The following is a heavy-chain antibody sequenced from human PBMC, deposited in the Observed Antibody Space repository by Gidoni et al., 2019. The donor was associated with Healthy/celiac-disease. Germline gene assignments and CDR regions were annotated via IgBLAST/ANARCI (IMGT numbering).Heavy chain of an antibody. Sequence: EVQLVESGRGLVKPGGSLRLSCAASGFTFSNAWMSWVRQAPGKGMEWVGRIKSKTDGGTTDYAAPVKGRFTISRDDSKNTLYLQMNSLKTEDTAVYYCTTDFGGSYRQEYWYFDLWGRGTLVTVSS. CDR3: TTDFGGSYRQEYWYFDL. V-gene: IGHV3-15*01. CDR1: GFTFSNAW. D-gene: IGHD1-26*01. CDR2: IKSKTDGGTT. J-gene: IGHJ2*01.